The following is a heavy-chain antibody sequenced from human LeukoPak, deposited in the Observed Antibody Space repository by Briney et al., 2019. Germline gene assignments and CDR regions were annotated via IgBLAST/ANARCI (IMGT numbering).Heavy chain of an antibody. D-gene: IGHD3-10*01. Sequence: PVRCLRLSCAASGFTFSSCAMHWVRQAPGKGLEWVAVISYGGSIKYYADSVKSRFTISRDNSKNTLYLQMNSLRAEDTAVYYCARDLVRGVKTLNWFDPWGQGTLVTVSS. J-gene: IGHJ5*02. CDR1: GFTFSSCA. V-gene: IGHV3-30-3*01. CDR3: ARDLVRGVKTLNWFDP. CDR2: ISYGGSIK.